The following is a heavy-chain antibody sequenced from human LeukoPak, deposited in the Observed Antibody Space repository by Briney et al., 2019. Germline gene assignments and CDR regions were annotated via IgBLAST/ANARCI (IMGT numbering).Heavy chain of an antibody. CDR3: ARDVGQQLVREDYYYGMDV. CDR1: GGSISSYY. Sequence: PSETLSLTCTVSGGSISSYYWSWIRQPPGKGLEWIGYIYYSGSTNYNPSLKSRVTISVDTSKNQFSLKLSPVTAADTAVYYCARDVGQQLVREDYYYGMDVWGQGTTVTVSS. CDR2: IYYSGST. J-gene: IGHJ6*02. V-gene: IGHV4-59*01. D-gene: IGHD6-13*01.